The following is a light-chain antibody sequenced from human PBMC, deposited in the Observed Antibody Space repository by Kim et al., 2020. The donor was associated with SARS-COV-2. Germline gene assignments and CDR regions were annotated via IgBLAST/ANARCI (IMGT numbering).Light chain of an antibody. J-gene: IGLJ3*02. Sequence: PGQSITISCTGTSSDVGGYNYVSWYQQHPGKAPKLMIYDVSKRPSGVSNRFSGSKSGNTASLTISGLQAEDAADYYCSSYTSSILGFGGGTQLTVL. CDR1: SSDVGGYNY. V-gene: IGLV2-14*04. CDR3: SSYTSSILG. CDR2: DVS.